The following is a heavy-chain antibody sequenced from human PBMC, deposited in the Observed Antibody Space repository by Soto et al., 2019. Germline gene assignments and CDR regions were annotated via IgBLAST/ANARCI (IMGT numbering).Heavy chain of an antibody. CDR2: ISGYNGNT. CDR1: GYTFSNYG. D-gene: IGHD5-18*01. V-gene: IGHV1-18*01. Sequence: SVKVSCKASGYTFSNYGIGWVRQGPGQGLEWMGWISGYNGNTHYEEKVQDRIKMTTDTSTSTTYLELRSLRSDDTAVYFCARDPGFGFGYSYAFAMDVWGQGTTVTVSS. CDR3: ARDPGFGFGYSYAFAMDV. J-gene: IGHJ6*02.